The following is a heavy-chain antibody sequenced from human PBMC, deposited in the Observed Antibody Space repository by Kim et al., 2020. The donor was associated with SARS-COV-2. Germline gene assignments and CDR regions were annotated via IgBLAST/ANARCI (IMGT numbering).Heavy chain of an antibody. Sequence: GGSLRLSCAASGFDFSTSWMHWVRQAPGKGLMLVARIRSDGDDITYADSVRGQFTISRDNARNTLFLQMNGLRTDDTAVYYCAKVGDYDSSGYYAFFPSWGQGTRVTVSS. CDR1: GFDFSTSW. V-gene: IGHV3-74*03. J-gene: IGHJ5*02. CDR3: AKVGDYDSSGYYAFFPS. CDR2: IRSDGDDI. D-gene: IGHD3-22*01.